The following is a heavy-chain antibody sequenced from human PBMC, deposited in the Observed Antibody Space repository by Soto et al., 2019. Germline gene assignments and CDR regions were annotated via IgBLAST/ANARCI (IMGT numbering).Heavy chain of an antibody. CDR3: ARDQHHYYYDSSGYYSYWYFDL. Sequence: PGGSLRLSCAASGFTFSSYWMHWVRQAPGKGLVWASRINSDGSSTSYADSVKGRFTISRDNAKNTLYLQMNSLRAEDTAVYYCARDQHHYYYDSSGYYSYWYFDLWGRGTLVTVSS. J-gene: IGHJ2*01. D-gene: IGHD3-22*01. V-gene: IGHV3-74*01. CDR1: GFTFSSYW. CDR2: INSDGSST.